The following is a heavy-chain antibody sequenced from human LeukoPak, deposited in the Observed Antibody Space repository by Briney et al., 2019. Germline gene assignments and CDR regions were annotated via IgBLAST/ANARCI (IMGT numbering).Heavy chain of an antibody. V-gene: IGHV4-59*01. D-gene: IGHD2-8*01. CDR3: ASGHCTDDVCFFDY. CDR1: GGSMSTYY. J-gene: IGHJ4*02. Sequence: PSETLSLTCSVSGGSMSTYYWNWIRQSPGKGLEWIGYMYYSGHTYYNPSLKSRVTIPLDTSKNQFSLRLTSVTAADTAVYYCASGHCTDDVCFFDYWGLGTLVTVSS. CDR2: MYYSGHT.